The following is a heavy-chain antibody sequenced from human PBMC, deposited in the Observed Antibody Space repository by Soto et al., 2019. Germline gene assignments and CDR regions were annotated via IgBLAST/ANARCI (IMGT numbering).Heavy chain of an antibody. CDR3: ARDLVPGYTGFSDY. D-gene: IGHD5-12*01. V-gene: IGHV1-18*01. CDR2: ISAYNGNT. Sequence: QVQLVQSGAEVKKPGASVKVSCKTSGYTFSNYGINWVRQAPGQGLEWMGWISAYNGNTNFAQKLQGRVSLTPDTSSTTAYMELMSLTSDDTAVYYCARDLVPGYTGFSDYWGQGTLVTVSS. J-gene: IGHJ4*02. CDR1: GYTFSNYG.